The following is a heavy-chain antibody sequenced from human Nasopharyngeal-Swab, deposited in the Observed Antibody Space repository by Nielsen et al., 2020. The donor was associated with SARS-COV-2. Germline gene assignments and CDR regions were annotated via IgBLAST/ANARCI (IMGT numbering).Heavy chain of an antibody. V-gene: IGHV3-23*01. Sequence: GESLKISCAASGFTFSSNAMSWVRQAPGKGLGWVSAISGSGGSTYYADSVKGRFTISRDNSKNTLYLQMNSLRAEDTAVYYCAKALGSSGYYFFDYWGQGTLVTVSS. D-gene: IGHD3-22*01. CDR1: GFTFSSNA. J-gene: IGHJ4*02. CDR3: AKALGSSGYYFFDY. CDR2: ISGSGGST.